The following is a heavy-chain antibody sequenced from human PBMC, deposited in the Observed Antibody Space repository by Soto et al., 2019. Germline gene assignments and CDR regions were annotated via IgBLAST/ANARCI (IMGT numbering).Heavy chain of an antibody. D-gene: IGHD2-2*02. CDR3: ARVGFIVGVPAAIDSDNWCDP. CDR2: IYYSGST. J-gene: IGHJ5*02. V-gene: IGHV4-30-4*01. CDR1: GGSISSGDYY. Sequence: QVQLQESGPGLVKPSQTLSLTCTVSGGSISSGDYYWSWIRQPPGKGLEGIGYIYYSGSTYYNPSLKSRVTRAVDTSKDQVSRQLSAVTAADTAVYYCARVGFIVGVPAAIDSDNWCDPWGQGTLVTVSS.